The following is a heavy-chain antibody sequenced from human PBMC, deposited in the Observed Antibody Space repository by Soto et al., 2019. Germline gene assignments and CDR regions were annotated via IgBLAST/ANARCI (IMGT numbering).Heavy chain of an antibody. Sequence: SGPTLVNPTQTLTLTCTFSGFSLDTSQMRVNWIRQPPGKALEWLARIDWDDDKFYSTSLKTRLTISKDTSKNQVVLTMTNMDPVDTATYYCARMTPDRFGLFDTWGQGTLVTVSS. CDR2: IDWDDDK. CDR1: GFSLDTSQMR. CDR3: ARMTPDRFGLFDT. D-gene: IGHD3-16*01. V-gene: IGHV2-70*04. J-gene: IGHJ5*02.